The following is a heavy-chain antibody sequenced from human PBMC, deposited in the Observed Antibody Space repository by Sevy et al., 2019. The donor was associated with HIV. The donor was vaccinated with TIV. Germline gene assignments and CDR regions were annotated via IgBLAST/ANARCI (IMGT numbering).Heavy chain of an antibody. CDR3: AREAATHYYYYGMDV. J-gene: IGHJ6*02. Sequence: GGSLRLSCAASGFTFSSYWMSWVRQAPGKGLEWVATMKEDGSERNYVDSVKGRFTISRDNAKNSLYLQMNSLRAEDTAVYYCAREAATHYYYYGMDVWGQGTTVTVSS. D-gene: IGHD2-15*01. CDR2: MKEDGSER. CDR1: GFTFSSYW. V-gene: IGHV3-7*01.